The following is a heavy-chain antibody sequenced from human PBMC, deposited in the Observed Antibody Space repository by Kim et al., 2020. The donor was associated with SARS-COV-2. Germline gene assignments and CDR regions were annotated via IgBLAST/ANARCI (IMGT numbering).Heavy chain of an antibody. CDR3: AKEIPGGDGDYPPGMDV. Sequence: GGSLRLSCAASGFTFSSYGMHWVRQAPGKGLEWVAVISYDGSNKYYADSVKGRFTISRDNSKNTLYLQMNSLRAEDTAVYYCAKEIPGGDGDYPPGMDVWGQGTTVTVSS. J-gene: IGHJ6*02. D-gene: IGHD4-17*01. CDR2: ISYDGSNK. V-gene: IGHV3-30*18. CDR1: GFTFSSYG.